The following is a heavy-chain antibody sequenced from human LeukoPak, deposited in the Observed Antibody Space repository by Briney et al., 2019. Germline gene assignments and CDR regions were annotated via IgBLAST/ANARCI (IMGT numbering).Heavy chain of an antibody. V-gene: IGHV3-23*01. CDR1: GFTFSNYA. CDR3: AKGLKTAVGPYKGYHYYMDV. Sequence: GGSLRLSCAATGFTFSNYAMSWVRQAPGKGLEWVSTINDRGIATYYADSVKGRFTISRDNSKNTLSLQVSSLRAEDTAIYYCAKGLKTAVGPYKGYHYYMDVWGKGTTVTVSS. J-gene: IGHJ6*03. D-gene: IGHD5-18*01. CDR2: INDRGIAT.